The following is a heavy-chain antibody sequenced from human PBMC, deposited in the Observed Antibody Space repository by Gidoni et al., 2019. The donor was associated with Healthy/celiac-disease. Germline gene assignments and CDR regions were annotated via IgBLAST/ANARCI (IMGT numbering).Heavy chain of an antibody. D-gene: IGHD6-13*01. J-gene: IGHJ5*02. CDR1: GFTFSSYA. CDR2: ISGSGGST. Sequence: EVQLLESGGGLVQPGGSLRLSCAASGFTFSSYAMSWVRQAPGKGLEWFSVISGSGGSTYYADSVKGRFTISRDNSKNTLYLQMNSLRAEDTAVYYCAKGGIAAGGPWFDPWGQGTLVTVSS. V-gene: IGHV3-23*01. CDR3: AKGGIAAGGPWFDP.